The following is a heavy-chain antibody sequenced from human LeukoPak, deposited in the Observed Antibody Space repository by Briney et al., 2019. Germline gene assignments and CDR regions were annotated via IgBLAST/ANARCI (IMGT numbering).Heavy chain of an antibody. CDR1: GFTFSSYW. D-gene: IGHD3-10*02. J-gene: IGHJ6*04. CDR3: AELGITMIGGV. CDR2: IKQNGSEK. V-gene: IGHV3-7*01. Sequence: GGSLRLSCAASGFTFSSYWMSWVRQAPGKGLEWVANIKQNGSEKYYVDSVKGRFTISRDNAKNSLYLQMNSLRAEDTAVYYCAELGITMIGGVWGKGTTVTISS.